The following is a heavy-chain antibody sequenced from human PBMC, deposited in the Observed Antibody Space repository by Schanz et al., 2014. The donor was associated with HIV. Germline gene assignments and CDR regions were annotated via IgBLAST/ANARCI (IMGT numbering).Heavy chain of an antibody. V-gene: IGHV3-13*01. CDR2: ITTTGDT. Sequence: EVQLLEFGGGSVRPGESLRLSCLASGFIFSNHDMHWVRQETGKSLEWVSSITTTGDTFYPGSVKGRFTISREDAKNSLYLQMSSLRPGDTAVYYCARAKIDVGWLLRRNLWYFDLWGRGTLVSVSS. CDR3: ARAKIDVGWLLRRNLWYFDL. J-gene: IGHJ2*01. CDR1: GFIFSNHD. D-gene: IGHD2-15*01.